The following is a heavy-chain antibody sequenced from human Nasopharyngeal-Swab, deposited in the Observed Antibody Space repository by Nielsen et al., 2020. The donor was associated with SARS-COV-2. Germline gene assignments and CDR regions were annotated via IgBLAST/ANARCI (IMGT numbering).Heavy chain of an antibody. CDR2: MYHSGNT. CDR3: ARDYSFSYVMDV. CDR1: GGSISSYF. J-gene: IGHJ6*02. V-gene: IGHV4-59*01. D-gene: IGHD4-11*01. Sequence: GSLRLSCNVSGGSISSYFWSWIRQPPGKGLEWIGYMYHSGNTNYNPSLKSRVTISVDMSKNQFSLKLSSVTAADTAVYYCARDYSFSYVMDVWGQGTTITVSS.